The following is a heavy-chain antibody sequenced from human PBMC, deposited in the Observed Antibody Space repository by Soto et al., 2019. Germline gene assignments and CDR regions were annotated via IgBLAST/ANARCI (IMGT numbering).Heavy chain of an antibody. Sequence: GGSLRLSCAASGFTFSSYSMNWVRQAPGKGLEWVSYISSSSKTIYCADSVKGRFTISRDNAKNSLYLQMNSLRAEDTAVYYCAREWDGDGYNSGWFDPWGQGTLVTVSS. CDR3: AREWDGDGYNSGWFDP. D-gene: IGHD5-12*01. CDR2: ISSSSKTI. J-gene: IGHJ5*02. CDR1: GFTFSSYS. V-gene: IGHV3-48*01.